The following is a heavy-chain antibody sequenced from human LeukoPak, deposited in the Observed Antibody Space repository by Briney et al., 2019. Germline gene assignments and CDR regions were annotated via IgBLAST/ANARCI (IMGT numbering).Heavy chain of an antibody. J-gene: IGHJ6*03. Sequence: SETLSLTCTVSGGSISSSSYYWGWIRQPPGKGLEWIGRIYTSGSNNYNPSLKSRVTMSVDTSKNQFSLKLSSVTAADTAMYYCAREVADYGGYYYYPYMDVWGKGTTVTISS. CDR1: GGSISSSSYY. D-gene: IGHD4-23*01. CDR3: AREVADYGGYYYYPYMDV. CDR2: IYTSGSN. V-gene: IGHV4-39*07.